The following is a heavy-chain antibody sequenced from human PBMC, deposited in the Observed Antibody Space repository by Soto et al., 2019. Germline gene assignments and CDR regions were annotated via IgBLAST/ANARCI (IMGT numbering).Heavy chain of an antibody. CDR2: VYXXGXT. CDR1: GGTIIAYC. D-gene: IGHD6-6*01. Sequence: SETLSLTCSVSGGTIIAYCGSWIRQPPGKGLEXLGXVYXXGXTXXXPXXXSRVTISVDMSNNQFSLKLNSVTAADTAVYYCARGREYSSSGDFASWGKGTLVTVSS. J-gene: IGHJ4*02. CDR3: ARGREYSSSGDFAS. V-gene: IGHV4-59*01.